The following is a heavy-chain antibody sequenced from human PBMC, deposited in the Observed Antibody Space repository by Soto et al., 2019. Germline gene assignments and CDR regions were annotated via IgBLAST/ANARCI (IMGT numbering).Heavy chain of an antibody. J-gene: IGHJ2*01. CDR3: AKAACCNGHSCYWYFDP. CDR2: ISSDGSSK. V-gene: IGHV3-30*18. Sequence: QVQLVESGGGVVQPGRSLRLSCAASAFNFSTYDMHWVRQAPGKGLEWVAFISSDGSSKYYTDSLKGRLTISRDNSKNTLFLQLANLRVEDTSTYYCAKAACCNGHSCYWYFDPWCRGTLVTVSS. D-gene: IGHD2-15*01. CDR1: AFNFSTYD.